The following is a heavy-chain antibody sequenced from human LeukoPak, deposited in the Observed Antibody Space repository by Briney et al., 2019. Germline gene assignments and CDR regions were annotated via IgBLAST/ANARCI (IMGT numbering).Heavy chain of an antibody. CDR2: IIPIFGPA. Sequence: GSSVKVSCKASGGTFSSYGFSWMRQAPGQGLEWMGGIIPIFGPANYARRFQGRVTITADKSTNTVYMDLSRLRSEDTAVYFCARVMTSIELERLYFDYWGQGTLVTVSS. CDR1: GGTFSSYG. V-gene: IGHV1-69*06. D-gene: IGHD1-1*01. CDR3: ARVMTSIELERLYFDY. J-gene: IGHJ4*02.